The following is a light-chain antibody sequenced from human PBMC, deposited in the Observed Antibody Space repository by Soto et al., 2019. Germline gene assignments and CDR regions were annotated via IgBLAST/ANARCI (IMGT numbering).Light chain of an antibody. Sequence: IPLTQSPSPLSASVGDRVTITCRASQGISNYLAWYQQKPGRAPKLLIYAVSTLHSGAPSRFSGSGSGTDFTLPISSLQPDDFATYYFQQFSNYLPTFGGGTKAEIK. CDR1: QGISNY. J-gene: IGKJ4*01. CDR3: QQFSNYLPT. CDR2: AVS. V-gene: IGKV1-9*01.